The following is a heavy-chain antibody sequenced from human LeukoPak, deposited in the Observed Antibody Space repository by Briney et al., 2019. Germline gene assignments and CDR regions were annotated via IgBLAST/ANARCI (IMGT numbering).Heavy chain of an antibody. V-gene: IGHV3-48*02. CDR3: ARGGYYYDSSGYRDYYFDY. D-gene: IGHD3-22*01. CDR1: GFTFSSHS. J-gene: IGHJ4*02. Sequence: PGGSLRLSCAASGFTFSSHSMNWVRQAPGKGLEWVSYISSSSHIIYYADSVKGRFTISRDNPKNSLYLQMNSLRDEDTAVYYCARGGYYYDSSGYRDYYFDYWGQGTLVTVSS. CDR2: ISSSSHII.